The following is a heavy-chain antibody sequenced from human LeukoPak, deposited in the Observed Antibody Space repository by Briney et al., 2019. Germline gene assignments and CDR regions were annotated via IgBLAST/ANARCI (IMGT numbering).Heavy chain of an antibody. J-gene: IGHJ4*02. D-gene: IGHD2-2*02. V-gene: IGHV4-34*01. CDR1: GGSFSGYY. Sequence: SETLSLTCAVYGGSFSGYYWSWIRQPPGKGLEWIGEINHSGSTNYNPSLKSRVTISVDTSKNQFSLKLSSVTAADTAVYYCARQVGYIVVVPAAIKERRSFDYWGQGTLVTVSS. CDR3: ARQVGYIVVVPAAIKERRSFDY. CDR2: INHSGST.